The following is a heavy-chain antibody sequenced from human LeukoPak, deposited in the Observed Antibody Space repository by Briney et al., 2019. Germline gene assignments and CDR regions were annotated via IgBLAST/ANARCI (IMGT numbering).Heavy chain of an antibody. Sequence: GGSLRLSCAASGFTFSNYWMHWIRQAPGQGMVWVSRVKGDGSNTGYADSVKGRCTISRDNATNTLYLEMNSLGAEDTAVYCCGGGGSSGSPDYWGQGTLVTVSS. CDR2: VKGDGSNT. J-gene: IGHJ4*02. V-gene: IGHV3-74*01. CDR1: GFTFSNYW. D-gene: IGHD3-22*01. CDR3: GGGGSSGSPDY.